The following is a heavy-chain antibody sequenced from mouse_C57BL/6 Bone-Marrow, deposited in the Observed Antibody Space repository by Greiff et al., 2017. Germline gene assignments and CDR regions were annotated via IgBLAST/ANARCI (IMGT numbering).Heavy chain of an antibody. J-gene: IGHJ3*01. D-gene: IGHD4-1*01. CDR3: ARDTGGLFAY. V-gene: IGHV5-4*01. Sequence: VQLQESGGGLVKPGGSLKLSCAASGFTFSSYAMSWVRQTPEKRLEWVATISDGGSYTYYPDNVKGRFTISRDNAKNNLYLQMSHLKSEDTAMYYCARDTGGLFAYWGQGTLVTVSA. CDR2: ISDGGSYT. CDR1: GFTFSSYA.